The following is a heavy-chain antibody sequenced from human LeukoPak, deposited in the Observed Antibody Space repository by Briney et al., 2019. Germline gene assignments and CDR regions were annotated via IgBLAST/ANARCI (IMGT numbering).Heavy chain of an antibody. CDR1: GYTFTSYG. V-gene: IGHV1-18*01. CDR2: ISAYNGNT. J-gene: IGHJ4*02. D-gene: IGHD3-22*01. CDR3: ARTPRQYYYDSSGYHY. Sequence: ASVKVSCKASGYTFTSYGISWVRQAPGQGLEWMGWISAYNGNTNYAQKLQGRVTMTTNTSTSTAYMELRSLESDDTAVYYCARTPRQYYYDSSGYHYWGEGTLVTASP.